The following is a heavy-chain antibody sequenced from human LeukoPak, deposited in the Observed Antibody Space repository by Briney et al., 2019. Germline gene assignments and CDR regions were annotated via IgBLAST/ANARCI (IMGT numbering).Heavy chain of an antibody. CDR3: ASGSYSSSWYSSYYYYGMDV. V-gene: IGHV3-48*03. D-gene: IGHD6-13*01. J-gene: IGHJ6*04. Sequence: GGSLRLSCAASGFTFSSYEMKWVRQAPGKGLEWVSYISSSGSNIYYADSVKGRFTISRDNAKNSLYLQMNSLRAEDTAVYYCASGSYSSSWYSSYYYYGMDVWGKGTTATVSS. CDR1: GFTFSSYE. CDR2: ISSSGSNI.